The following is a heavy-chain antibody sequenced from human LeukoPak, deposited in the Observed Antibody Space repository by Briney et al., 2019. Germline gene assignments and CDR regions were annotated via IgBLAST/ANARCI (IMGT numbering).Heavy chain of an antibody. CDR2: INTVGSTT. Sequence: PGGSLRLSCAASGFTFSSYWMHWVRQAPGKGLVWVSRINTVGSTTNYADSVRGRFTISRDNAKKTLYLQMNSLRAEDTAVYYCARGEIYGSGKTDYWGQGTLVTVSS. D-gene: IGHD3-10*01. CDR3: ARGEIYGSGKTDY. J-gene: IGHJ4*02. CDR1: GFTFSSYW. V-gene: IGHV3-74*01.